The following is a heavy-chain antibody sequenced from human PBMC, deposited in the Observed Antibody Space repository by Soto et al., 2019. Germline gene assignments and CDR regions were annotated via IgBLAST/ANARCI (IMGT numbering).Heavy chain of an antibody. J-gene: IGHJ5*02. Sequence: QVQLVQSGDEVKKPESSVKVSCKASGGSFSSYAFSWVRQAPGQGLEWMGGIIPSFGTPNYAQRFQGRVTISADESTTTVYMDLRRLRSEDTAVYYCARGSSSTVGPTGWFDPWGQGTLVTVSS. CDR1: GGSFSSYA. CDR3: ARGSSSTVGPTGWFDP. CDR2: IIPSFGTP. V-gene: IGHV1-69*01. D-gene: IGHD1-26*01.